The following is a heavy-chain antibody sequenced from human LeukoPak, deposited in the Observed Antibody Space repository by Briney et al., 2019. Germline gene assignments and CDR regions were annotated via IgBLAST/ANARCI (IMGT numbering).Heavy chain of an antibody. CDR1: GGSISSSSYY. V-gene: IGHV4-39*07. CDR2: IYYSGST. J-gene: IGHJ5*02. Sequence: SETLSLTCTVSGGSISSSSYYWGWIRQPPGKGLEWIGSIYYSGSTYYNPSLKSRVTISVDTSKNQFSLKLSSVTAADTAVYYCARNPGGYCRAGSCYTGHVWFDAWGQGTLVTVSS. D-gene: IGHD2-15*01. CDR3: ARNPGGYCRAGSCYTGHVWFDA.